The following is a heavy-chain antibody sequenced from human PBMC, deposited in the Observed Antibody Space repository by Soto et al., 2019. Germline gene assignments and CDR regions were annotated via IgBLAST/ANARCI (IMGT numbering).Heavy chain of an antibody. CDR2: IYPGDSDT. V-gene: IGHV5-51*01. CDR3: ARCIAARPEYYYYGMDV. CDR1: GYRLTSYW. Sequence: GEPLSFWGFDCGYRLTSYWIGWRREMPGYRLEWMGIIYPGDSDTRYSPCFQGQVTISADKSISTAYLQWSSLKASDTAMYYCARCIAARPEYYYYGMDVWGQGTTVTVSS. J-gene: IGHJ6*02. D-gene: IGHD6-6*01.